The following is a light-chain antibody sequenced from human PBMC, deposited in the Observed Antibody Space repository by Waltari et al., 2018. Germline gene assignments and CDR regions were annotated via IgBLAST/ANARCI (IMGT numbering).Light chain of an antibody. CDR3: SSYSGTTAPRV. V-gene: IGLV2-23*01. J-gene: IGLJ2*01. CDR1: SSGVGCYNL. Sequence: QPALTQPASVSGSPGPSITLSCTEASSGVGCYNLVSWYQQYPGKAPKVILYEGTKRPSGISNRFSGSRSGNTASLTISGLQPDDEANYFCSSYSGTTAPRVFGGGTRLTVL. CDR2: EGT.